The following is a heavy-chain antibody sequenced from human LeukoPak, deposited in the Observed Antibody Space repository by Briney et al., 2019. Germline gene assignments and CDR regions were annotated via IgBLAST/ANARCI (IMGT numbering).Heavy chain of an antibody. J-gene: IGHJ4*02. CDR2: ISGSDYST. Sequence: GESLKISCAASGFTFSSYAMSWVRQAPGKGLEWVSAISGSDYSTYYADSVKGRFTISRDTSKNTLYLQMNSLRAEDTAVYYCAKLAVTTFHYFDYWGQGTLVTVSS. CDR3: AKLAVTTFHYFDY. D-gene: IGHD4-17*01. CDR1: GFTFSSYA. V-gene: IGHV3-23*01.